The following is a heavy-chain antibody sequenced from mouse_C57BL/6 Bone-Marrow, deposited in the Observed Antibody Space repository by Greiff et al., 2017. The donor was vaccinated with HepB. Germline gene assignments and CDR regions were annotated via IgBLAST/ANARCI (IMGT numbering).Heavy chain of an antibody. V-gene: IGHV5-6*01. D-gene: IGHD1-2*01. CDR1: GFTFSSYG. CDR2: ISSGGSYT. Sequence: VQLKESGGDLVKPGGSLKLSCAASGFTFSSYGMSWVRQTPDKRLEWVATISSGGSYTYYPDSVKGRFTISRDNAKNTLYLQMSSLKSEDTAMYYCARHNYGGYFDYWGQGTTLTVSS. CDR3: ARHNYGGYFDY. J-gene: IGHJ2*01.